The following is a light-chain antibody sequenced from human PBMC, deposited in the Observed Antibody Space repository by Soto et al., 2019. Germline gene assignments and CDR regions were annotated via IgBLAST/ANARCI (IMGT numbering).Light chain of an antibody. CDR2: EVS. J-gene: IGLJ1*01. Sequence: QSVLTQPASVSGSPGQPITISCTGTSSDVGGYNYVSWYQQHPGKVPKLMIYEVSNRLSGVSNRFSGSKSGNTASLTISGLQAEDEADYYCSSYTSSTTLYVFGTGTKVTVL. V-gene: IGLV2-14*01. CDR1: SSDVGGYNY. CDR3: SSYTSSTTLYV.